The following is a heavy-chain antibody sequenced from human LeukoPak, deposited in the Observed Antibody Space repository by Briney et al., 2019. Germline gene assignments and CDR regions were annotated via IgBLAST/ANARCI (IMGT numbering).Heavy chain of an antibody. V-gene: IGHV4-34*01. Sequence: SETLSLTCTVSGGSISSYYWSWIRQPPGKGLEWIGEINHSGSTNYNPSLKSRVTISVDTSKNQFSLKLSSVTAADTAVYYCARGLLVVVVPAAIRYWYFDLWGRGTLVTVSS. J-gene: IGHJ2*01. CDR3: ARGLLVVVVPAAIRYWYFDL. D-gene: IGHD2-2*01. CDR2: INHSGST. CDR1: GGSISSYY.